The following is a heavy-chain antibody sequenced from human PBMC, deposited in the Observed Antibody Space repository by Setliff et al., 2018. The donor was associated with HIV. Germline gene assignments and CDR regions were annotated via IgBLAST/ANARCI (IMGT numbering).Heavy chain of an antibody. V-gene: IGHV4-59*01. CDR2: LYYDGDA. D-gene: IGHD5-18*01. CDR3: ARARRYGYFNDYKDV. Sequence: PSETMSLTCTISGGSISYYYWSWIRQPPGKGLEWSGSLYYDGDATYNPSLTSRATMSVDFSTEFSLKLRSVSAADTAIYFCARARRYGYFNDYKDVWGKGTTVTVSS. CDR1: GGSISYYY. J-gene: IGHJ6*03.